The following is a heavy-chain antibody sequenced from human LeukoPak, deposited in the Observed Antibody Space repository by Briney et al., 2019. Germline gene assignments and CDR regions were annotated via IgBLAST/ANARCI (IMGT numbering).Heavy chain of an antibody. D-gene: IGHD6-19*01. CDR1: GYTFTGYY. J-gene: IGHJ5*02. CDR2: INPNSGGT. CDR3: ARALYSSGLVGFDP. Sequence: ASVKVSCKASGYTFTGYYMHWVRQAPGHELYWIAWINPNSGGTNYAQKFQGRVTMTRDTSISTAYMELSRLRSDDTAVYYCARALYSSGLVGFDPWGQGTLVTVSS. V-gene: IGHV1-2*02.